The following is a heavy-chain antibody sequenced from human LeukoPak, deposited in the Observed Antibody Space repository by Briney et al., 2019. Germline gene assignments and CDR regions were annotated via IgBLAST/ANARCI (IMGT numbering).Heavy chain of an antibody. Sequence: ASVKVSCKVPGYTLTELSMHWVRQAPGKGPEWMGGFDPEDGETIYAQKFQGRVTMTEDTSTDTAYMELSSLRSEDTAVYYCATDPSYYYDSRNWFDPWGQGTLVTVSS. V-gene: IGHV1-24*01. CDR3: ATDPSYYYDSRNWFDP. CDR1: GYTLTELS. J-gene: IGHJ5*02. D-gene: IGHD3-22*01. CDR2: FDPEDGET.